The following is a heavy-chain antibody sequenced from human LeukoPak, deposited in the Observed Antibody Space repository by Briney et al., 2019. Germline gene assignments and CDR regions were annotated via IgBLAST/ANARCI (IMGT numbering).Heavy chain of an antibody. Sequence: SETLSLTCTVSGGSVSSSSYYWGWIRQPPGKGLEWIGSIYYSGSTHYNPSLQSRVTISVDTSKNHFSLKLRSVTAADTAVYYCAGHVFHSSTWYGPIDYWGQGTLVTVSS. J-gene: IGHJ4*02. CDR1: GGSVSSSSYY. V-gene: IGHV4-39*01. CDR2: IYYSGST. D-gene: IGHD6-13*01. CDR3: AGHVFHSSTWYGPIDY.